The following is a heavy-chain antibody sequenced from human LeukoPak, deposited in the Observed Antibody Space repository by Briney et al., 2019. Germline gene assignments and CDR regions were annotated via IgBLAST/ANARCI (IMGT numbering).Heavy chain of an antibody. CDR1: GSTFSSYW. Sequence: PGGSLRLFCAASGSTFSSYWMSWVRQAPGKGLEWVANIKQDGSEKYYVDSVKGRFTISRDNAKNSLYLQMNSLRAEDTAVYYCAREQNDSSGPDCWGQGTLVTVSS. D-gene: IGHD3-22*01. CDR3: AREQNDSSGPDC. V-gene: IGHV3-7*01. J-gene: IGHJ4*02. CDR2: IKQDGSEK.